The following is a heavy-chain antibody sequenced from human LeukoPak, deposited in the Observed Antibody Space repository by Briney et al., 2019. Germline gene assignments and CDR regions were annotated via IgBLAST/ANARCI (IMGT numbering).Heavy chain of an antibody. J-gene: IGHJ4*02. Sequence: GGSLRLSCAASGFTFSSYAMSWVRQAPGRGLEWVSAISGSGGSTYYADSVKGRFTISRDNSKNTLYLQMNSLRAEDTAVYYCAKDISTVEMATMAEYWGQGTLVTVSS. CDR2: ISGSGGST. D-gene: IGHD5-24*01. CDR3: AKDISTVEMATMAEY. CDR1: GFTFSSYA. V-gene: IGHV3-23*01.